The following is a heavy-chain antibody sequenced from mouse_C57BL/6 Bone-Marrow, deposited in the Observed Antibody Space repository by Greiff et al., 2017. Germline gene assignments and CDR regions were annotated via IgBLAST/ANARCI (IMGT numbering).Heavy chain of an antibody. CDR2: IYPRDGST. Sequence: QVQLKESGPELVKPGASVKLSCKASGYTFTSYDINWVKQRPGQGLEWIGWIYPRDGSTKYNVKFKGKATLTVDTSPSTAYMELHSLTSEDSAVYFCVPGFAYWGQGTLVTVSA. CDR3: VPGFAY. J-gene: IGHJ3*01. CDR1: GYTFTSYD. V-gene: IGHV1-85*01.